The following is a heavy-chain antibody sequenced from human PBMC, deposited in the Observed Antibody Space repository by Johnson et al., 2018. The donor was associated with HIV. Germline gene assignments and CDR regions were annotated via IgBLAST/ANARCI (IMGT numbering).Heavy chain of an antibody. CDR2: TSYDGSNK. V-gene: IGHV3-30*04. D-gene: IGHD1-20*01. CDR1: GFTFSSYA. J-gene: IGHJ3*02. Sequence: QMQLVESGGGVVQPGRSLRLSCAASGFTFSSYAMHWVRQAPGKGLECVAVTSYDGSNKYYADSVKGRFTISRDNSKNTLYLQMNSLRAEDTAVYYCAKGGYNWKFDGFDIWGQGTMVTVSS. CDR3: AKGGYNWKFDGFDI.